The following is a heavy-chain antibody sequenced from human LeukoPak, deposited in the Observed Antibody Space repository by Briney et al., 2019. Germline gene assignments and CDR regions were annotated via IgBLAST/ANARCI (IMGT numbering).Heavy chain of an antibody. CDR1: GFTFDDYA. CDR2: ISWNSGSI. J-gene: IGHJ4*02. CDR3: AKDAYDILTGYLGY. Sequence: GGSLRLSCAASGFTFDDYAMHWVRQAPGKGMEWVSGISWNSGSIGYADSVKGRFTISRDNAKNSLYLQMNSLRAEDTALYYCAKDAYDILTGYLGYWGQGTLVTVSS. V-gene: IGHV3-9*01. D-gene: IGHD3-9*01.